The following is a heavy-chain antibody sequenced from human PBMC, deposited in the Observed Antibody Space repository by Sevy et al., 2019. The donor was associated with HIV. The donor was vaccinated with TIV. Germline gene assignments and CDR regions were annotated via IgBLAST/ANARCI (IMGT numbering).Heavy chain of an antibody. J-gene: IGHJ4*02. CDR1: GFTFGSYT. Sequence: GGSLRLSCAASGFTFGSYTLHWVRQAPGKGLEWVALISQTYDGSKKYYIASVQGRFTISSDNSKNTLYLQMDSLRPEDTAVYYCARDNSGYFFFDYWGQGTLVTVSS. D-gene: IGHD3-22*01. V-gene: IGHV3-30-3*01. CDR3: ARDNSGYFFFDY. CDR2: ISQTYDGSKK.